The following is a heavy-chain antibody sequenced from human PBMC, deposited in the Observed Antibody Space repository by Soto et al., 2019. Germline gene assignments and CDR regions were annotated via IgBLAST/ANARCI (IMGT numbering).Heavy chain of an antibody. D-gene: IGHD6-13*01. V-gene: IGHV1-69*06. Sequence: QVQLVQSGAEVKKPGSSVKVSCKAAGGTFSSYAISWVRQAPGQGLEWMGGIIPIFGTANYAQKFQGRVTITADKSTSPAYMELSSLRSEDTAVYYCARPARGKGIAADADADYYYYGMDVWGQGTTVTVSS. CDR3: ARPARGKGIAADADADYYYYGMDV. J-gene: IGHJ6*02. CDR2: IIPIFGTA. CDR1: GGTFSSYA.